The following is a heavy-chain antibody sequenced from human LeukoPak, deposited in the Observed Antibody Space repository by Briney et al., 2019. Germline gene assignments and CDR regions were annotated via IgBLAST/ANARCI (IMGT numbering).Heavy chain of an antibody. CDR2: IRSKANSYAT. V-gene: IGHV3-73*01. D-gene: IGHD5-18*01. Sequence: GGSLRLSCAASGFTFSGSAMHWVRQASGKGLEGVGRIRSKANSYATAYAASVKGRFTISRDDSKNTAYLQMNSLKTEDMAVYYCTRLNTARYSNWFDPWGQGTLVTVSS. CDR1: GFTFSGSA. J-gene: IGHJ5*02. CDR3: TRLNTARYSNWFDP.